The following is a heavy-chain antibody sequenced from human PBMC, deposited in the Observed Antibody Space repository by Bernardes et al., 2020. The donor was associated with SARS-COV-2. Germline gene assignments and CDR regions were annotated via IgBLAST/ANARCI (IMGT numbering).Heavy chain of an antibody. D-gene: IGHD6-13*01. Sequence: SETLSLTCTVSGGPISSYYWSWIRQPPGKGLAWIGYIYYSGSTHYNPSLKSRFNISVDTSKNQFSLKLSSVTAADTSVYYCARYSSSWYTRPNYVDYWGQGTLVTVSS. CDR3: ARYSSSWYTRPNYVDY. J-gene: IGHJ4*02. V-gene: IGHV4-59*01. CDR1: GGPISSYY. CDR2: IYYSGST.